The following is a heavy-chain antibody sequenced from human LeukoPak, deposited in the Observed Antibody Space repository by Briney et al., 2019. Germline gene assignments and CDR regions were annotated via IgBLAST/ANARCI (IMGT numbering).Heavy chain of an antibody. CDR2: IYTSGST. D-gene: IGHD5-18*01. J-gene: IGHJ6*03. CDR1: GGSISSGSYY. V-gene: IGHV4-61*02. Sequence: SETLSLTCTVSGGSISSGSYYWSWIRQPAGKGLEWIGRIYTSGSTNYNPSLKSRVTISVDTSKNQFSLKLSSVTAADTAVYYCARDSIQLWPYYYYYMDVWGKGTTVTVSS. CDR3: ARDSIQLWPYYYYYMDV.